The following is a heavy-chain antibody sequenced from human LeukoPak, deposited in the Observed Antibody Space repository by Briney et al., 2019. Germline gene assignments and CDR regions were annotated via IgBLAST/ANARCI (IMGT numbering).Heavy chain of an antibody. CDR2: IYWNDDN. CDR3: AHTARVAMYYYGSGSYYTADY. D-gene: IGHD3-10*01. V-gene: IGHV2-5*01. CDR1: GSSLSTRGVG. J-gene: IGHJ4*02. Sequence: SGATLVKPTQTLTLTFTFYGSSLSTRGVGMGWIRQPPGKALEWLELIYWNDDNRYSTSLKSRLTIPKVTFKIHVVLTMTNIDPVDTTTYYCAHTARVAMYYYGSGSYYTADYWGQGSLVTVSS.